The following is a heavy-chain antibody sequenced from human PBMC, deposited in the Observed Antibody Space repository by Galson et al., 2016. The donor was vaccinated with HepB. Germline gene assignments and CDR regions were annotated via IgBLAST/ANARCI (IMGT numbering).Heavy chain of an antibody. CDR1: GYSISNNYY. D-gene: IGHD2-21*02. V-gene: IGHV4-38-2*02. CDR3: ARDLKVVSARSGLGY. J-gene: IGHJ4*02. CDR2: IYYSGST. Sequence: SETLSLTCTVSGYSISNNYYWGWIRQPPGKGLEWIGSIYYSGSTYYNPSLKSRVTISVDTSKNQFSLKLNSVTAADTAVYYCARDLKVVSARSGLGYWGQGTLVIVSS.